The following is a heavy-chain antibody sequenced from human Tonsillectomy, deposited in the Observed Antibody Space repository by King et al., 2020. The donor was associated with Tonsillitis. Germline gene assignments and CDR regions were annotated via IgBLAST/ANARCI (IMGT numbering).Heavy chain of an antibody. CDR1: GFTFSRYA. V-gene: IGHV3-23*04. CDR3: AKDGSGMGYYYYYMDV. D-gene: IGHD1-26*01. CDR2: ISGNGASI. J-gene: IGHJ6*03. Sequence: VQLVESGGGLVQPGGSLRLSWAASGFTFSRYAMTWVRQAPRRGLEWVAVISGNGASIYYAVSVKGRFTISRDNSKNTLYLQMNSLRAEDTAVYYCAKDGSGMGYYYYYMDVWGKGTTVTVSS.